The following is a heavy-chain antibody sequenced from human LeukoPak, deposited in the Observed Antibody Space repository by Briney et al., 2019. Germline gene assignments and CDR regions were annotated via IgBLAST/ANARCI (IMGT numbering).Heavy chain of an antibody. Sequence: PSETLSLTRTVSGGSISSYYWSWIRQPPGKGLEWIGYIYNSGSTNYNHSLKSRVTISEDMSNNQFSPKLSSVTAADTAVYYCARENMVRGVMEGNWFDPWGQGTLVTVSS. CDR1: GGSISSYY. D-gene: IGHD3-10*01. V-gene: IGHV4-59*01. CDR2: IYNSGST. J-gene: IGHJ5*02. CDR3: ARENMVRGVMEGNWFDP.